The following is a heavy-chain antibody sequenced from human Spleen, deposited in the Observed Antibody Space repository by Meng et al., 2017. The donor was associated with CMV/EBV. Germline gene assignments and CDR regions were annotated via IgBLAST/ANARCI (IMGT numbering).Heavy chain of an antibody. CDR1: GFSITNYA. Sequence: GGSLRLSCAASGFSITNYAVSWVRQAPGKGLEWVSGITGSGEYTFYADSVQGRFTISKDTSKNTLYLQMNSLTAEDTAVYYCARCKNQLLYRAWGQGTLVTVSS. D-gene: IGHD2-2*02. CDR2: ITGSGEYT. CDR3: ARCKNQLLYRA. V-gene: IGHV3-23*01. J-gene: IGHJ5*02.